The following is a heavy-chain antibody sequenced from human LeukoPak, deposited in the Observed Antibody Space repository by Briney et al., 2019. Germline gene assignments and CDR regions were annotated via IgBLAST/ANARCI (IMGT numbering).Heavy chain of an antibody. D-gene: IGHD6-19*01. CDR1: GYSFTTYW. J-gene: IGHJ4*02. Sequence: GESLKISXKGSGYSFTTYWIGWVRQMPGKGQEWMGIIYPGDSDTKYSPSFQGQVTISADKSISTAYLQWSSLKASDTAMYYCARHIFGSGWYLDYWAQGTLVTVSS. V-gene: IGHV5-51*01. CDR3: ARHIFGSGWYLDY. CDR2: IYPGDSDT.